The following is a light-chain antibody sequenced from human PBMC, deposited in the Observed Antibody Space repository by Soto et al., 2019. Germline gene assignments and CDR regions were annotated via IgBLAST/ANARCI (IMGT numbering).Light chain of an antibody. J-gene: IGKJ5*01. CDR1: QSVTSGY. V-gene: IGKV3-20*01. Sequence: ESVLTQSAGTLSLSPGERATLSCRASQSVTSGYLAWYQQQPNQAPRLLIYGASYRATGIPDRFSGGGSGTDFTLTISRLEPEDFAVYYCQHSSSSPPAITFGQGTRLEI. CDR2: GAS. CDR3: QHSSSSPPAIT.